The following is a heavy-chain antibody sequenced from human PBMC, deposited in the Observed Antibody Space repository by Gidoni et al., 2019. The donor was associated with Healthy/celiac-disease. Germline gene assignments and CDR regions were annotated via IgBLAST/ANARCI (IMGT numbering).Heavy chain of an antibody. CDR3: ARRSSGQLVALNAFDI. J-gene: IGHJ3*02. CDR1: GGTFSSYT. V-gene: IGHV1-69*02. Sequence: GSSVKVSCKASGGTFSSYTISWVRQAPGQGLEWMGRIIPILGIANYAQKFQGRVTITADKSTSTAYMELSSLRSEDTAVYYCARRSSGQLVALNAFDIWGQGTMVTVSS. CDR2: IIPILGIA. D-gene: IGHD6-6*01.